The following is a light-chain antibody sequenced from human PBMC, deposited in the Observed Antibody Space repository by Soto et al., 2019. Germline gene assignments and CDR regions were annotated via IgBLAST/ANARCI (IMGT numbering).Light chain of an antibody. CDR2: GAS. J-gene: IGKJ3*01. CDR1: QRVNNNY. V-gene: IGKV3-20*01. CDR3: QQYGISPGFT. Sequence: EIVLTQSPGTLSLSPGERATLSCRASQRVNNNYVAWYQRKAGQAPSLLIYGASSRATGIPDRFSGSGSGTDFTLTISRLEPEDSAVYYCQQYGISPGFTFGPGTKVDIK.